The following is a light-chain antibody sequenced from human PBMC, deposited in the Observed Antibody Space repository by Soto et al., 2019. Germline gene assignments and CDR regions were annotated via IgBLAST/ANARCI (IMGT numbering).Light chain of an antibody. CDR1: SSNIGSNT. Sequence: QSVLTQPPSASGTPGQRVTISCSGSSSNIGSNTVNWYQQLPGTAPKLPMYSNHQRPSGVPDRFSGSKSGTSASLAINGLQSEDEADYYCQAYDYSLTASVFGGGTKVTVL. J-gene: IGLJ3*02. CDR2: SNH. V-gene: IGLV1-44*01. CDR3: QAYDYSLTASV.